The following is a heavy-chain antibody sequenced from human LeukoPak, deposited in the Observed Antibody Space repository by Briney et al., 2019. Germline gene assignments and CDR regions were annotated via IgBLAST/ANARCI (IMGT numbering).Heavy chain of an antibody. CDR2: IKNDGAVK. Sequence: GGSLRLSCAASGFTFSYHWMTWVRQAPGKGLGWVANIKNDGAVKNYVDSVKGRFAISRDNAKNSLYLQMNSLRAEDTAVYYCAKDSYSKGDFWGQGVLVTVSS. CDR1: GFTFSYHW. CDR3: AKDSYSKGDF. J-gene: IGHJ4*02. V-gene: IGHV3-7*01. D-gene: IGHD6-13*01.